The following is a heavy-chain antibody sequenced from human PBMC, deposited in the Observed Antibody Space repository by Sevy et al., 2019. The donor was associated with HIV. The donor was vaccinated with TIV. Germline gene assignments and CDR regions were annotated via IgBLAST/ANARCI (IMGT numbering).Heavy chain of an antibody. J-gene: IGHJ3*02. Sequence: GGSLRLSCAASGFTFSSYSMNWVHQAPGKGLEWVSYISSSSSTIYYADSVRGRFTISRDNAKNSLYLQMNSLRDEDTAVYYCARDRFTYDILTGSAFDIWGQGTMVTVSS. V-gene: IGHV3-48*02. D-gene: IGHD3-9*01. CDR3: ARDRFTYDILTGSAFDI. CDR1: GFTFSSYS. CDR2: ISSSSSTI.